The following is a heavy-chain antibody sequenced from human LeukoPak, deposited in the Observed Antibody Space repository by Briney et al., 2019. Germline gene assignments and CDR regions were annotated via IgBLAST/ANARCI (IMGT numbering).Heavy chain of an antibody. Sequence: GGSLRLSFAASGFTFTTYALSWVRQAPGKGLEWVSTISTTGGSTYYADSVKGRFTISRDNSKNTLYLQMNSLGAEDTALYYCAKDRHGDYGLGALDIWGQGTMVTVSS. CDR1: GFTFTTYA. D-gene: IGHD4-17*01. CDR2: ISTTGGST. CDR3: AKDRHGDYGLGALDI. V-gene: IGHV3-23*01. J-gene: IGHJ3*02.